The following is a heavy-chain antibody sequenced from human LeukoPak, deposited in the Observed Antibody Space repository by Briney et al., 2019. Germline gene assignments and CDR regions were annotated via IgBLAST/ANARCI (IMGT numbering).Heavy chain of an antibody. Sequence: GGSLRLSCTASGFTFGDYVMSWVRQAPGKGLEWVGFIRSKAYGGTTKNAASVKGRFTISRDDSRSVAYLQMNSLRAEDTAVYYCARALRGAFDIWGQGTMVTVSS. V-gene: IGHV3-49*04. CDR1: GFTFGDYV. CDR3: ARALRGAFDI. J-gene: IGHJ3*02. CDR2: IRSKAYGGTT. D-gene: IGHD3-10*01.